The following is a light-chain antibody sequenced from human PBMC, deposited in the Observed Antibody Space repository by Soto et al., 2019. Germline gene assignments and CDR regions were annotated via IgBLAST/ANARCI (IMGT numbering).Light chain of an antibody. Sequence: DIQMTQSPSTLSGSVGDRVTITCRASQSISSWLAWYQQKPGKAPKLLIYDASSLESGVPSRFSGSGSGTEFTLTISSLQPDDFATYYCQQYKSYPWTFGQGTKVDI. CDR3: QQYKSYPWT. CDR2: DAS. J-gene: IGKJ1*01. CDR1: QSISSW. V-gene: IGKV1-5*01.